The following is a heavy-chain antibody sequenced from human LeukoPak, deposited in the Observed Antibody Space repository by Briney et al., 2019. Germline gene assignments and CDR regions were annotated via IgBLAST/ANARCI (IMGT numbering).Heavy chain of an antibody. J-gene: IGHJ4*02. CDR3: ARAPYCSGGSCYFDY. D-gene: IGHD2-15*01. CDR2: ISTGGRTI. V-gene: IGHV3-48*03. CDR1: GLTFSSYE. Sequence: GGSLRLSCAASGLTFSSYEMNWVRQAPGTGLEWVSYISTGGRTIYYADSVKGRFTISRGNAKNSLYLQMNSLRAEDTAVYYCARAPYCSGGSCYFDYWGQGTLVTVSS.